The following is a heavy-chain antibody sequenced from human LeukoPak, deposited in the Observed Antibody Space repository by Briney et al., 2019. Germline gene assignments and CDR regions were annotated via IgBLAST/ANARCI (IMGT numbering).Heavy chain of an antibody. CDR3: ARVMGYDFWSGDQHWFDP. CDR2: INPSGGST. Sequence: ASVKVSCKASGYTLTSYYMHWVRQAPGQGLEWMGIINPSGGSTSYAQKFQGRVTMTRDTSTSTVYMELSSLRSEDTAVYYCARVMGYDFWSGDQHWFDPWGQGTLVTVSS. D-gene: IGHD3-3*01. J-gene: IGHJ5*02. V-gene: IGHV1-46*01. CDR1: GYTLTSYY.